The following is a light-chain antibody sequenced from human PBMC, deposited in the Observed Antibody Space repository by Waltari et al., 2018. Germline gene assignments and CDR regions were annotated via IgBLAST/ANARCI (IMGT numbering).Light chain of an antibody. CDR2: GAS. V-gene: IGKV1-12*01. CDR3: QQANSFPIT. J-gene: IGKJ3*01. CDR1: QGITKW. Sequence: DIQMTQSPSSVSAPAEAKVTFTCRPSQGITKWLAWYQQKPGRAPKLLISGASTLHSGVSPRFSGSGSGTEFTLTISDLQPEDVAIYYCQQANSFPITFGPGTRVDLK.